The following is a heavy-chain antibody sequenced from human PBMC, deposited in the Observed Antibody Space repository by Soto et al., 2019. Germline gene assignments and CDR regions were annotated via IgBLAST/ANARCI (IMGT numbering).Heavy chain of an antibody. J-gene: IGHJ3*02. D-gene: IGHD3-10*02. CDR3: ARSHYVLGAFDI. V-gene: IGHV4-30-4*01. CDR1: GSSITSGDYY. Sequence: PSETLSLTCTVAGSSITSGDYYWSWIRQPPGKGPEWIGYIYHSGSTYYNPSLKSRITISLDTSKNQFSLKLSSVTVADTAVYYCARSHYVLGAFDIWGPGAMVTVSS. CDR2: IYHSGST.